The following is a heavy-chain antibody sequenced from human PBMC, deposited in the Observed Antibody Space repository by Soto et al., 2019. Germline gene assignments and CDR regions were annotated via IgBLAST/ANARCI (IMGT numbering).Heavy chain of an antibody. CDR3: AKEHHYSSSWSEFDY. D-gene: IGHD6-13*01. V-gene: IGHV3-23*01. Sequence: EVQLLGSGGGLVQPGGSLRLSCAASGFTFSSYAMSWVRQAPGKGLEWVSAISGSGVSTYYADSVKGRFTISRDNSKKPLYLQMNSLRAEDTAVYYCAKEHHYSSSWSEFDYWGQGTLVTVSS. J-gene: IGHJ4*02. CDR1: GFTFSSYA. CDR2: ISGSGVST.